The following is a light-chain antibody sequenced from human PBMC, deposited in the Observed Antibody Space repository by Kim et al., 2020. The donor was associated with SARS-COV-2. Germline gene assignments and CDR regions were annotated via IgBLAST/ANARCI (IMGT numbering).Light chain of an antibody. J-gene: IGLJ3*02. Sequence: APGKTARITCGENNIGSKSVPWYQKKPGQAPVLVIYYDSDRPSGIPERFSGSNSGNTATLTISRVEAGDEADYYCQVWDSSSDHWVFGGGTQLTVL. CDR2: YDS. V-gene: IGLV3-21*04. CDR3: QVWDSSSDHWV. CDR1: NIGSKS.